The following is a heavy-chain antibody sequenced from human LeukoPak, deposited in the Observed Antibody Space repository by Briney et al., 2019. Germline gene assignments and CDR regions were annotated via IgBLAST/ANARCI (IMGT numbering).Heavy chain of an antibody. CDR1: GFTFSSYA. V-gene: IGHV3-23*01. J-gene: IGHJ4*02. Sequence: PGGSLRLSCAASGFTFSSYAMHWVRQAPGKGLEWVSTISSAGHTYYADSVKGRFTISRDNSKSTLYLQMNTLRGEDTAIYYCAKDRWDSSGWFSDFWGQGALVTVSS. CDR3: AKDRWDSSGWFSDF. CDR2: ISSAGHT. D-gene: IGHD6-19*01.